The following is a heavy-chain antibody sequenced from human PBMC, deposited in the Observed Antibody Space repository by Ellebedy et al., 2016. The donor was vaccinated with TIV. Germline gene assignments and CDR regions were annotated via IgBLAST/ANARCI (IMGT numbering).Heavy chain of an antibody. D-gene: IGHD3-10*01. CDR2: IYYSGST. J-gene: IGHJ6*02. CDR1: GGSISSYY. Sequence: MPSETLSLTCTVSGGSISSYYWGWIRQSPGKGLEWIGNIYYSGSTYYNPSLKSRVTISVDTSKKHFSLKLSSVTAADTAVYYCASSLTMLRGGMDVWGQGTTVTVSS. CDR3: ASSLTMLRGGMDV. V-gene: IGHV4-39*02.